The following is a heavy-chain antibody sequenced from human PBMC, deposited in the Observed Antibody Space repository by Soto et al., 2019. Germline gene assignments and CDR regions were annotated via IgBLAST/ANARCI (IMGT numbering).Heavy chain of an antibody. CDR1: GGSISSGGYS. Sequence: QLQLQESGSGLVKPSQTLSLTCAVSGGSISSGGYSWSWIRQPPGKGLEWIGYIYHSGSTYYNPALKRLVTISVDRSTNQFSLKLSSVTAADTAVYYSASGLVTTLHYWGQGTLVTVSP. J-gene: IGHJ4*02. CDR2: IYHSGST. V-gene: IGHV4-30-2*01. CDR3: ASGLVTTLHY. D-gene: IGHD4-17*01.